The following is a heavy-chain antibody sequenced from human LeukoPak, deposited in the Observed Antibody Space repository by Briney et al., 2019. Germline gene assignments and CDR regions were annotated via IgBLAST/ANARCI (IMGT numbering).Heavy chain of an antibody. V-gene: IGHV3-21*01. Sequence: GGSLRLSCAASGFTFSSYSMNWVRQAPGKGLEWVSSISSSSSYIYYADSVKGRFTISRDNAKNSLYLQMNSLRAEDTAVYYCARESRTNQLLWFGELLSRYYYYYGMDVWGQGTTVTVSS. CDR2: ISSSSSYI. CDR3: ARESRTNQLLWFGELLSRYYYYYGMDV. CDR1: GFTFSSYS. J-gene: IGHJ6*02. D-gene: IGHD3-10*01.